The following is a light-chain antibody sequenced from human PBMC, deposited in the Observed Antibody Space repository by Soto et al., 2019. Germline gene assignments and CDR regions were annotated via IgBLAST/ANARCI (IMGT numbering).Light chain of an antibody. CDR2: EAS. CDR3: KQYKSYST. V-gene: IGKV1-5*03. CDR1: QNINKW. Sequence: DIQMTQSPSTLSASVGDRVTITCRASQNINKWLAWYQQKPGKAPKLLIYEASTLEGGVPSRFSGSGSGTEFTLTISSLQPDDFATYWCKQYKSYSTFGQGTKMDI. J-gene: IGKJ1*01.